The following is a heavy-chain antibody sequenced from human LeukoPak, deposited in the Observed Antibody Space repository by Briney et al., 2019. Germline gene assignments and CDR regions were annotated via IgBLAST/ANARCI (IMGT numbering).Heavy chain of an antibody. V-gene: IGHV3-66*01. Sequence: GGSLRLSCTASGFSVSNNYMSWVRQAPGKGLEWVSIIYSTDSTYYADSVKGRLTISRDNSKNTLYLQMNSLRAEDTAVYYCAKDLPDRYSLEYWGQGTMVTVSS. CDR1: GFSVSNNY. J-gene: IGHJ4*02. D-gene: IGHD2-15*01. CDR2: IYSTDST. CDR3: AKDLPDRYSLEY.